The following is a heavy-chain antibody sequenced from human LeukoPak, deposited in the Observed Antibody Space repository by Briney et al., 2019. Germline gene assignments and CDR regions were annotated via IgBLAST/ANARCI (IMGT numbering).Heavy chain of an antibody. D-gene: IGHD6-19*01. Sequence: ASVKVSCKASGYTFTGYYMHWVRQAPGQGLEWMGWINPNSGGTNYAQKFQGRVTMTRDTSISTAYMELSRLRSDDTAVYYCATQQWLVSYAFDIWGQGTMVTVSS. CDR1: GYTFTGYY. CDR2: INPNSGGT. CDR3: ATQQWLVSYAFDI. J-gene: IGHJ3*02. V-gene: IGHV1-2*02.